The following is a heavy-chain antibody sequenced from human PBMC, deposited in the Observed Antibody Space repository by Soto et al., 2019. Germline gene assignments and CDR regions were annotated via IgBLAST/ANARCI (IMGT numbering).Heavy chain of an antibody. D-gene: IGHD4-17*01. V-gene: IGHV1-69*01. CDR3: ARDGGYYGGNSGDFDY. CDR1: GGTFSSYA. CDR2: IIPIFGTA. J-gene: IGHJ4*02. Sequence: QVQLVQSGAEVKKPGSSVKVSCKASGGTFSSYAISWVRQAPGQGLEWMGGIIPIFGTANYAQKFQGRVTITVDESTSTAYMELSSLRSEDTAVYHCARDGGYYGGNSGDFDYWGQGTLVTVSS.